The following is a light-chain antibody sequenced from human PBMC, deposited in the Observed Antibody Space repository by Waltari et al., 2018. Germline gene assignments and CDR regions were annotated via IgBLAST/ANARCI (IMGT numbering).Light chain of an antibody. CDR1: QTVSTIA. J-gene: IGKJ4*01. Sequence: IVLTQSPGTLSLSPGDRATLSFRASQTVSTIALSWYQQKPGQAPRVLIYSTYNRATGVPDRFSGSWSGTDFTLTINRLAPEDFAMYYCQQYDGIVVTFGGGTKVEI. CDR3: QQYDGIVVT. V-gene: IGKV3-20*01. CDR2: STY.